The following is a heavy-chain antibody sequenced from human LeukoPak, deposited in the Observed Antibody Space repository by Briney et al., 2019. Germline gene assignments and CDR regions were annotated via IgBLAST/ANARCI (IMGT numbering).Heavy chain of an antibody. CDR2: ISGSGGSA. Sequence: GGSLRLSCAASGFTFSSYAMSWVRQAPGKGLEWVSAISGSGGSAYYADSVKGRFTISRDTSKNTLYLQMNSLRAEDTAVYYCAKDGSGYFYWFQPGWFDPWGQGTLVTVSS. V-gene: IGHV3-23*01. CDR1: GFTFSSYA. D-gene: IGHD3-9*01. CDR3: AKDGSGYFYWFQPGWFDP. J-gene: IGHJ5*02.